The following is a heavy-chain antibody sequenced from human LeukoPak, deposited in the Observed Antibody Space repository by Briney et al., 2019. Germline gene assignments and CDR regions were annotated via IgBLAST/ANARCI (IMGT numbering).Heavy chain of an antibody. CDR2: INHSGST. CDR3: ARGTRWGARFGY. J-gene: IGHJ4*02. CDR1: GGSFSGYY. D-gene: IGHD1-26*01. V-gene: IGHV4-34*01. Sequence: SETLSLTCAVYGGSFSGYYWSWIRQPPGKGLEWIGEINHSGSTNYNPSLKSRVTISVDTSKNQFSLKLSSVTAADTAVYYCARGTRWGARFGYWGQGTLVTVSS.